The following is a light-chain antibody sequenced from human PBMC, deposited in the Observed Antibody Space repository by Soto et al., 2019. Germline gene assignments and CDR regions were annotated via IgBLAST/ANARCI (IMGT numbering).Light chain of an antibody. V-gene: IGLV2-14*01. CDR2: DVS. CDR1: SSDVGGYNY. Sequence: QSVLTQPASVSGSPGQSITISCTGTSSDVGGYNYVSWYQQHPGKAPKLMIYDVSNRPSGVSNRFSGSKSGNTASLTISGLQAEDEADYYCSSYTSSSTPLYVVFSGGTKVTVL. CDR3: SSYTSSSTPLYVV. J-gene: IGLJ2*01.